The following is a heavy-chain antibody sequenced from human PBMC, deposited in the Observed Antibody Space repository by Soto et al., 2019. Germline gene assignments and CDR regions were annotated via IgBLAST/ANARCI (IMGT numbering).Heavy chain of an antibody. CDR2: INHSGST. J-gene: IGHJ5*02. V-gene: IGHV4-34*01. CDR1: GGSISGYY. Sequence: QVQLQQWGAGLLKPTETLSLTCAVYGGSISGYYWSWIRQPPEKGLERIGEINHSGSTNYNPSLKSRVTISVGTSKNQFSLKLSSVTVADTAVYYCARWGIAAAVWDNWFDPWGQGTLVTVSS. D-gene: IGHD6-13*01. CDR3: ARWGIAAAVWDNWFDP.